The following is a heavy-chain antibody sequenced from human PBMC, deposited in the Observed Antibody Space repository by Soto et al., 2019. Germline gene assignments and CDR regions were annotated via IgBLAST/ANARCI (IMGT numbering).Heavy chain of an antibody. J-gene: IGHJ4*02. Sequence: QVQLQESGPGLVKPSETVSLTCTVSGGSMSRYYWTWIRQPPGKGLEWIGYIYYTGSSNSNPSLKSRVTISMDTSTNQFSLRLTAVTAADTAVYYCAKYASGRYYFDSWGQGTLVTVSS. CDR1: GGSMSRYY. CDR2: IYYTGSS. CDR3: AKYASGRYYFDS. V-gene: IGHV4-59*01. D-gene: IGHD6-19*01.